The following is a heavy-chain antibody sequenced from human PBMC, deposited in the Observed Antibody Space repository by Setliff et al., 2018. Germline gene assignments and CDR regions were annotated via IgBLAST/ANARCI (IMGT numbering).Heavy chain of an antibody. CDR1: GYTFTGYY. Sequence: ASVKVSCKASGYTFTGYYMHWVRQAPGQGLEWMGWINPNSGGTNYAQKFQGRVTMTRDASISTAYMELSRLTSDDSAVYYCARAVSGYDYHYFDKWGQGTLVTVSS. D-gene: IGHD5-12*01. V-gene: IGHV1-2*02. CDR2: INPNSGGT. CDR3: ARAVSGYDYHYFDK. J-gene: IGHJ4*02.